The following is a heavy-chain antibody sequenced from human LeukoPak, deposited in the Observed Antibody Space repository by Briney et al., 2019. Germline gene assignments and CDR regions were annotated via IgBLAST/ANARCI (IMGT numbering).Heavy chain of an antibody. V-gene: IGHV4-4*07. CDR2: IYTSGST. CDR1: GGSISSYY. J-gene: IGHJ4*02. CDR3: AREGGANRPLDY. D-gene: IGHD4/OR15-4a*01. Sequence: SETLSLTCTVSGGSISSYYWSWIRQPAGKGLEWIGRIYTSGSTNYNPSLKSRVTMSVDTPKNQFSLKLSSATAADTAVYYCAREGGANRPLDYWGQGTLVTVSS.